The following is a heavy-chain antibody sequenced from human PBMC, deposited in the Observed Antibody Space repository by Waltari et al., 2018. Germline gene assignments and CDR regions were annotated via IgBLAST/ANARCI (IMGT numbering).Heavy chain of an antibody. V-gene: IGHV3-23*01. D-gene: IGHD4-17*01. CDR1: GFTFSSCA. Sequence: EVQLLESGGGFVQPGGSLRLSWAASGFTFSSCAMGWVRQAPGKGLGWVSGITNNGDNTYFSDSMKGQFTISRDNSKNTLYLQMSSLRAEDTAVYYCAKDVYAFASGYFDYWGQGALVTVSS. CDR3: AKDVYAFASGYFDY. CDR2: ITNNGDNT. J-gene: IGHJ4*02.